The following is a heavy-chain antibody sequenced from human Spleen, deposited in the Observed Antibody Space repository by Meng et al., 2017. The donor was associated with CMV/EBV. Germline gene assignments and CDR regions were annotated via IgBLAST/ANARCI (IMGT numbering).Heavy chain of an antibody. CDR3: VKDRLRYYYYGMDV. CDR1: GFTFSDYY. J-gene: IGHJ6*02. D-gene: IGHD3-3*01. V-gene: IGHV3-69-1*01. Sequence: GESLKISCAASGFTFSDYYMNWVRQAPGKGLEWVSFISSTSSISHAESVKGRFTISRDNAKNSLDLQMNSLRREDTALYYCVKDRLRYYYYGMDVWGQGTTVTVSS. CDR2: ISSTSSI.